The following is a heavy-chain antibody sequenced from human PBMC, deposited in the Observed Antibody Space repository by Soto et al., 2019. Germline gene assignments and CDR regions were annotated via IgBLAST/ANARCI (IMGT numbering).Heavy chain of an antibody. CDR1: GYTFTSYG. V-gene: IGHV1-18*01. J-gene: IGHJ4*02. D-gene: IGHD5-18*01. CDR3: TRERKYNNGYGFEF. CDR2: MNPNSGNT. Sequence: ASVKVSCKASGYTFTSYGISWVRQAPGQGLEWMGWMNPNSGNTGYAQNFQGRVTMTGDTSTSTVYMELSSLYSDDTAVYYCTRERKYNNGYGFEFWGQGALVTVSS.